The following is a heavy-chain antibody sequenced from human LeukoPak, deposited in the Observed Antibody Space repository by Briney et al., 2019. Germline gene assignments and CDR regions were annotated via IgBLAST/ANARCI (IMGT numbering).Heavy chain of an antibody. Sequence: ASVKVSCKVSGFILTELSIHWVRQAPGIGLEWMASFDREGDEALYAQTFQGRVTMTEDTSTDTAYIEVTRLRSEDTAVYYCVTDHYNNHGNFDYWGQGTLVIASS. D-gene: IGHD1-1*01. J-gene: IGHJ4*02. CDR3: VTDHYNNHGNFDY. CDR2: FDREGDEA. CDR1: GFILTELS. V-gene: IGHV1-24*01.